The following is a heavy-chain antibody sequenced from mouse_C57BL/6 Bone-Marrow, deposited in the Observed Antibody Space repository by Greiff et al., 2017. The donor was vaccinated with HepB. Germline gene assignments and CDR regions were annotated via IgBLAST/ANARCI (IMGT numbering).Heavy chain of an antibody. V-gene: IGHV1-72*01. Sequence: QVQLKQPGAELVKPGASVKLSCKASGYTFTSYWMHWVKQRPGRGLEWIGRIDPNSGGTKYNEKFKSKATMTVDKPSSTAYMQLSSLTSEDSAVYYCARRDDGYSLFDYWGQGTTLTVSS. J-gene: IGHJ2*01. CDR3: ARRDDGYSLFDY. CDR2: IDPNSGGT. D-gene: IGHD2-3*01. CDR1: GYTFTSYW.